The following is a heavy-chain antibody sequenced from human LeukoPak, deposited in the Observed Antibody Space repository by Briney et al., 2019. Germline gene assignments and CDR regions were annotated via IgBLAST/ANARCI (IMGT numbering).Heavy chain of an antibody. CDR1: VGSVSSGSYY. V-gene: IGHV4-61*01. CDR3: ARKEARNRMWFDP. CDR2: IYYSGST. D-gene: IGHD1-14*01. J-gene: IGHJ5*02. Sequence: SETLSLTCTVSVGSVSSGSYYWSWIRQPPGKGLEWIGYIYYSGSTNYKPSLKSRVTISVDTSKNQFSLKLSSVNAAATAVYYCARKEARNRMWFDPWGQGTLVTVSS.